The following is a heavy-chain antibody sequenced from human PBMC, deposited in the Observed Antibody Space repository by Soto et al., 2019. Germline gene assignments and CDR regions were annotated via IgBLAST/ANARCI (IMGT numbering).Heavy chain of an antibody. Sequence: QVQLVQSGAEVKKPGASVKVSCKASGYTFTSYAMRWVRQARGQRLEWMGWINAGNGNTKYSQKFQGRVTITRDTSASTAYMELSSLRSEDTAVYYCARGPGGPDGPGDYWGQGTLVTVSS. D-gene: IGHD2-15*01. CDR3: ARGPGGPDGPGDY. J-gene: IGHJ4*02. CDR2: INAGNGNT. CDR1: GYTFTSYA. V-gene: IGHV1-3*01.